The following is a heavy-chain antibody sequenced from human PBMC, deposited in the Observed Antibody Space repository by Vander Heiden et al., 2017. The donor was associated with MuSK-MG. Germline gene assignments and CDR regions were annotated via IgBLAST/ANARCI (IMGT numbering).Heavy chain of an antibody. D-gene: IGHD3-3*01. CDR2: IFSDDEK. Sequence: QVTLKESGPVLVKPTETLTLTCTVSGFSLSNARMGVTWIRQPPGKALEWLVHIFSDDEKSYNTSLKSRLTISKDTSKSQVVLSMTNMDPVDTATYYCARILSERYDFWSGSFQSLYYYYMDVWGKGTTVTVSS. CDR3: ARILSERYDFWSGSFQSLYYYYMDV. V-gene: IGHV2-26*01. CDR1: GFSLSNARMG. J-gene: IGHJ6*03.